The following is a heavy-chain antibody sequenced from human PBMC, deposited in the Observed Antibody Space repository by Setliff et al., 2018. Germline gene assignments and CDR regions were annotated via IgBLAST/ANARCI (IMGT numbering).Heavy chain of an antibody. CDR2: IYTSGST. D-gene: IGHD3-3*01. Sequence: SETLSLTCTVSGGSISSGSYYWSWIRQPAGKGLEWIGRIYTSGSTNYNPSLKSRVTISVDTSKNQFSLKLSSVTAADTAVYYCARAAVNYDFWSGYYRASHYMDVWGKGTTVTVSS. CDR1: GGSISSGSYY. V-gene: IGHV4-61*02. J-gene: IGHJ6*03. CDR3: ARAAVNYDFWSGYYRASHYMDV.